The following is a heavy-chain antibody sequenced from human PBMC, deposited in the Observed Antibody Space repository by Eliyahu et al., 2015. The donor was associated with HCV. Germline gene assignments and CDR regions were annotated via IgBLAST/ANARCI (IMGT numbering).Heavy chain of an antibody. D-gene: IGHD2-2*01. Sequence: QVQLVQSGAEVKKPGASVKVSCKASGYTFTSYGISWVRQAPGQGLEWMGWISAYNGNTNYAQKLQGRVTMTTDTSTSTAYMELRSLRSDDTAVYYCARVGGLYCSSTSCTKGWYFQHWGQGTLVTVSS. CDR1: GYTFTSYG. J-gene: IGHJ1*01. CDR2: ISAYNGNT. V-gene: IGHV1-18*04. CDR3: ARVGGLYCSSTSCTKGWYFQH.